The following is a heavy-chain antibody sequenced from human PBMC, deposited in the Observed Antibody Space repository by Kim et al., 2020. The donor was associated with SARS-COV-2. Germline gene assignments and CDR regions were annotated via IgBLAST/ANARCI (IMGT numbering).Heavy chain of an antibody. V-gene: IGHV4-34*01. CDR3: ARGRLVVVTAVLYYYYYYG. Sequence: SETLSLTCAVYGGSFSGYYWSWIRQPPGRGLEWIGEINHSGSTNYNPSLKSRVTISVDTSKNQFSLKLSSVTAADTAVYYCARGRLVVVTAVLYYYYYYG. D-gene: IGHD2-21*02. J-gene: IGHJ6*01. CDR2: INHSGST. CDR1: GGSFSGYY.